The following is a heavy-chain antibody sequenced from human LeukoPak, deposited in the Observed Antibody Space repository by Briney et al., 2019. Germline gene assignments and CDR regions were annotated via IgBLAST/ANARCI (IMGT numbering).Heavy chain of an antibody. CDR3: ARDSSGWFDDAFDI. J-gene: IGHJ3*02. V-gene: IGHV4-38-2*02. CDR2: IYHSGST. CDR1: GYSVSSGFF. Sequence: SETLSLTCAVSGYSVSSGFFWGWIRQPPGKGLPWIGSIYHSGSTSYNPSLKSRVTISLDTSNNQCSLRLSSVTAADTAVYYCARDSSGWFDDAFDIWGQGTMVAVSS. D-gene: IGHD6-19*01.